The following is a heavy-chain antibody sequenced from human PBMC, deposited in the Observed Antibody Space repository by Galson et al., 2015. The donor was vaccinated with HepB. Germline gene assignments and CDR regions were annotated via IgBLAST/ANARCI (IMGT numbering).Heavy chain of an antibody. D-gene: IGHD2-2*01. CDR2: INPSGGST. CDR3: ARDLCSSTSCPPGPKNYYYGMDV. CDR1: GYTFTSYY. J-gene: IGHJ6*02. V-gene: IGHV1-46*01. Sequence: SVKVSCKASGYTFTSYYMHWVRQAPGQGLEWMGIINPSGGSTSYAQKFQGRVTMTRDTSTSTVYMELSSLRSEDTAVYYCARDLCSSTSCPPGPKNYYYGMDVWGQGTTVTVSS.